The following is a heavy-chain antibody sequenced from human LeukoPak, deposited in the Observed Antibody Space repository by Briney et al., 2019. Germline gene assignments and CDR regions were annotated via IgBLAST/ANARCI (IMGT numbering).Heavy chain of an antibody. Sequence: SVKVSCKAYGGTFSSYTISWVRQAPGQGLEWMGRIIPILGMANYAQKFQGRVTITADKSTSTAYMELSSLRSEDTAVYYCARYQYYYDSSGYPVDYWGQGTLVTVSS. CDR1: GGTFSSYT. D-gene: IGHD3-22*01. J-gene: IGHJ4*02. CDR3: ARYQYYYDSSGYPVDY. CDR2: IIPILGMA. V-gene: IGHV1-69*02.